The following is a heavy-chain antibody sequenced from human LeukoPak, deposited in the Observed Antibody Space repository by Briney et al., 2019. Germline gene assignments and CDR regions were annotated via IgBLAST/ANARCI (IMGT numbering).Heavy chain of an antibody. J-gene: IGHJ4*02. CDR2: IIPILGIA. D-gene: IGHD4-11*01. Sequence: SVKVSCKASGGTFSSYAISWVRQAPGQGLEWMGRIIPILGIANYAQKFQGRVTITADKSTSTAYMELSSLRSEDTAVYYCARDNDYSKFSFDYWGQGTLVTVSS. V-gene: IGHV1-69*04. CDR1: GGTFSSYA. CDR3: ARDNDYSKFSFDY.